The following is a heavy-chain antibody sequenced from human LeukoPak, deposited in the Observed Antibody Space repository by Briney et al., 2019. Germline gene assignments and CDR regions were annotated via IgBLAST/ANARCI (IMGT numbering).Heavy chain of an antibody. J-gene: IGHJ4*02. CDR3: ARDRGVAGLFDY. CDR1: AFTFSSYW. Sequence: GGSLRLSCAASAFTFSSYWMSWVRQAPGKGLEWVANIKEDGSEKHYVDSVKGRFTISRDNAKKSLYLQMNSLRAEDTAVYYCARDRGVAGLFDYWGQGILVAVSS. CDR2: IKEDGSEK. D-gene: IGHD6-19*01. V-gene: IGHV3-7*01.